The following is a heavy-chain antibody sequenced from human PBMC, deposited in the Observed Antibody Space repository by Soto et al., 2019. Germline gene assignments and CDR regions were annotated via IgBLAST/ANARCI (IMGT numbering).Heavy chain of an antibody. CDR3: ARKVVAAISEEAFDI. J-gene: IGHJ3*02. CDR2: INANSGST. D-gene: IGHD2-15*01. CDR1: GYTFTSYG. V-gene: IGHV1-18*01. Sequence: ASVKASSKASGYTFTSYGISWVRQAPGQGLEWMGIINANSGSTSYAQKLQGRVTMTRDTSTSTAYMELSSLRSEDTAVYYCARKVVAAISEEAFDIWGQGTMVTVSS.